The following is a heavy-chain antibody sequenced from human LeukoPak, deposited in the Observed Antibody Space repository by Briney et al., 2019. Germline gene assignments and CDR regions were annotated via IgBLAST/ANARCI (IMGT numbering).Heavy chain of an antibody. V-gene: IGHV1-46*01. J-gene: IGHJ4*02. Sequence: ASVKVSCKASGYTFTSYYMHWVRQAPGQGLEWMGIINPSGGSTSYAQKFQGRVTMTRDTSTSTVYMELSSLRSEDMAVYYCARVMTSLSSGQDTRPHQYFDYWGQGTLVTVSS. CDR2: INPSGGST. D-gene: IGHD3-22*01. CDR1: GYTFTSYY. CDR3: ARVMTSLSSGQDTRPHQYFDY.